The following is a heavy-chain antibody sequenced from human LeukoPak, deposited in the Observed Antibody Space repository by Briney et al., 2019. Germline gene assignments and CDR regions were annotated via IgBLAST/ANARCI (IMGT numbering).Heavy chain of an antibody. CDR3: ARDNGMHFDY. CDR2: IYYSGST. CDR1: GCSIRSSSYY. J-gene: IGHJ4*02. Sequence: SETLALTCTVSGCSIRSSSYYWGWIRQPPGKGLEWIGSIYYSGSTYYNPSLKSRVTITVDTSKNQFSLKLSSVTAVDTAVYSCARDNGMHFDYWGEGPLVPVSS. V-gene: IGHV4-39*07.